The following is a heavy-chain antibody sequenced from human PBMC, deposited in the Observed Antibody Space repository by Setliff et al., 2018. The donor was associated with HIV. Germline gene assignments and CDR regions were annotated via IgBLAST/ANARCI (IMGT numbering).Heavy chain of an antibody. CDR1: GGSISNYY. D-gene: IGHD3-3*01. V-gene: IGHV4-59*01. CDR3: ARGVVDYDFWSGSGDYYYMDV. CDR2: ISYSGST. J-gene: IGHJ6*03. Sequence: SETLSLTCSVSGGSISNYYWSWIRQPPGEGLEWIGYISYSGSTTYNPSLKSRVTISLDTSKNQFSLKVKSVTAADTAVYYCARGVVDYDFWSGSGDYYYMDVWGKGTTVTVSS.